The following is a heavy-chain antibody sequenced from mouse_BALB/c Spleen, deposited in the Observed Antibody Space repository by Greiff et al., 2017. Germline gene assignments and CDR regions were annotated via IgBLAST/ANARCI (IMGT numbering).Heavy chain of an antibody. CDR2: ISYDGSN. Sequence: EVKLQESGPGLVKPSQSLSLTCSVTGYSITSGYYWNWIRQFPGNKLEWMGYISYDGSNNYNPSLKNRISITRDTSKNQFFLKLNSVTTEDTATYYCARDQTMITTFAYWGQGTLVTVSA. D-gene: IGHD2-4*01. CDR1: GYSITSGYY. V-gene: IGHV3-6*02. CDR3: ARDQTMITTFAY. J-gene: IGHJ3*01.